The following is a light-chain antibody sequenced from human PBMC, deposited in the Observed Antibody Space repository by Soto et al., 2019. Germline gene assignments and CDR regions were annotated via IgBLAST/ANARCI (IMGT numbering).Light chain of an antibody. Sequence: QSVLTQPPSVSGAPGQRVTISCTGSSSNIGAGYDVHWYQQLPGTAPKPLIYGNSNRPSGVPDRFSGSKSGTSASLAITGLQAEDEADYYCQYYDSSLSGSVVFGGGTKRTVL. CDR2: GNS. J-gene: IGLJ2*01. CDR3: QYYDSSLSGSVV. CDR1: SSNIGAGYD. V-gene: IGLV1-40*01.